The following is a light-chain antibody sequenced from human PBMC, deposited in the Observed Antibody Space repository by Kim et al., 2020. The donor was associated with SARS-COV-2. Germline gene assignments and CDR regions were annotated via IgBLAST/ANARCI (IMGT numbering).Light chain of an antibody. Sequence: GQTCRITCQGDRLRSDFGSRCHKKPAQAARLVIKCKNRRPPGSLAGVSSSSSGNTASVTIAGAQEEDEADYYCCSRDDSGNHLVVFGGGTQLTVL. V-gene: IGLV3-19*01. J-gene: IGLJ2*01. CDR1: RLRSDF. CDR3: CSRDDSGNHLVV. CDR2: CKN.